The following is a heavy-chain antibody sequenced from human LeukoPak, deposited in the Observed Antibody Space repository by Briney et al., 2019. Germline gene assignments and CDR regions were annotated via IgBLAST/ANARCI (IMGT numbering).Heavy chain of an antibody. CDR3: ARVSRLFDY. Sequence: KASETLSLTCTVSGGSISSYYWSWIRQPPGKGLEWIGSIFYSGRTFYNASLKSRVTISVDTSKNQFSLKLSSVTAADTAVYYCARVSRLFDYWGQGTLVTVSS. D-gene: IGHD3-22*01. V-gene: IGHV4-59*12. CDR2: IFYSGRT. CDR1: GGSISSYY. J-gene: IGHJ4*02.